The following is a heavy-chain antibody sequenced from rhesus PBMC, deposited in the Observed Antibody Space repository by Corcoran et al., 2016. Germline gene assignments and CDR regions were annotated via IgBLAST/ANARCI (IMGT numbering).Heavy chain of an antibody. Sequence: QVQLQESGPGLVKPSETLSLPCAVSGGPLSRSTWWSWIRQPPGKGLEWIGGIYSNSESTNYNPSLKSRVTISKDTSKNQFSLKLSSVTAADTAVYYCARLGWNYMNRFDVWGPGVLVTVSS. CDR1: GGPLSRSTW. J-gene: IGHJ5-1*01. CDR3: ARLGWNYMNRFDV. D-gene: IGHD1-1*01. CDR2: IYSNSEST. V-gene: IGHV4S18*01.